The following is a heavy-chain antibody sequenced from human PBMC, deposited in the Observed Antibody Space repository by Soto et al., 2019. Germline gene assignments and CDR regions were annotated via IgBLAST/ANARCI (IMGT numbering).Heavy chain of an antibody. CDR3: ARGGTIPPDEIAAAGTPHHYGMDV. CDR1: GGSVSSGSYY. V-gene: IGHV4-61*01. Sequence: SETLSLTCTVSGGSVSSGSYYWSWIRQPPGKGLEWIGYIYYSGSTNYNPSLKSRVTISVETSKNQFSLKLSSVTAADTAVYYCARGGTIPPDEIAAAGTPHHYGMDVWGQGTTVTVSS. CDR2: IYYSGST. J-gene: IGHJ6*02. D-gene: IGHD6-13*01.